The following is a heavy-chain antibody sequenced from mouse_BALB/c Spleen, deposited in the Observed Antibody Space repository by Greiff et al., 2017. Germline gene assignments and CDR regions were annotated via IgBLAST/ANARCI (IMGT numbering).Heavy chain of an antibody. CDR1: GFTFTDYE. J-gene: IGHJ4*01. CDR3: TRQAIARDGMDY. CDR2: IDTDTGGT. Sequence: QVQLQQSGAELVRPGASVTLSCTASGFTFTDYEMHWVKQTPVNGLEWIGAIDTDTGGTAYTQKFKGKATLTADKSSSTSYMELRSLTSEDSAVYYCTRQAIARDGMDYWGQGTSVTVAS. V-gene: IGHV1-15*01.